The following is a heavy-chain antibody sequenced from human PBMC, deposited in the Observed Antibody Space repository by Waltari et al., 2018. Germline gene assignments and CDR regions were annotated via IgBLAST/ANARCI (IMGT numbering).Heavy chain of an antibody. Sequence: QVQLVQSGAEVKKPGSSVKVCCKASGGTFNNDAISWVRQAPGQGLEWMGRIIPILNLTNYAQRFQGRVTMTADKSTTTAYMELSSLSSADTAVYYCARARGELADFDFWGQGTQVTVSS. V-gene: IGHV1-69*04. CDR1: GGTFNNDA. J-gene: IGHJ4*02. CDR3: ARARGELADFDF. CDR2: IIPILNLT. D-gene: IGHD3-10*01.